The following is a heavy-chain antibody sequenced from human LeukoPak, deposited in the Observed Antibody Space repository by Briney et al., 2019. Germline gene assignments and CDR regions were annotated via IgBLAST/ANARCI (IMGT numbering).Heavy chain of an antibody. Sequence: PGGSLRLSCAASGFTFSSYAMHWVRQAPGKGLEWVAVISYDGSNKYYADSVKGRFTISRDNSKNTLYLQMNSLRAEDTAVYYCARDPYLTGSGIAGFDYWGQGTLVTVSS. CDR3: ARDPYLTGSGIAGFDY. CDR2: ISYDGSNK. J-gene: IGHJ4*02. D-gene: IGHD3-10*01. V-gene: IGHV3-30-3*01. CDR1: GFTFSSYA.